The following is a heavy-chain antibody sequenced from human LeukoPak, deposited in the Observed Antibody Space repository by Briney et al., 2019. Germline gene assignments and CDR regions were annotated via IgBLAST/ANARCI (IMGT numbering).Heavy chain of an antibody. D-gene: IGHD6-19*01. V-gene: IGHV3-23*01. CDR3: VKGGWETTFHL. Sequence: GGSLRLSCVASGFTFNNFAMTWVRQAPGKGPEWVSGSSGSGDTTYYADSVKGRFTISRDNSKNTLYLQINSLRVEDTALYYCVKGGWETTFHLWGQGTMVTVSS. J-gene: IGHJ3*01. CDR1: GFTFNNFA. CDR2: SSGSGDTT.